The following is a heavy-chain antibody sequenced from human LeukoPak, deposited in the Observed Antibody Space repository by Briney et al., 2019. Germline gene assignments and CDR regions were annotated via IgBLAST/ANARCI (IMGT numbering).Heavy chain of an antibody. V-gene: IGHV3-23*01. Sequence: PGGSLRLSCTASGFTFTTYAMSWVRQAPGKGLEWVSVNSGSAGRRYNADSVKGRFIISRDNSRNTLYLQMNSLRAEDTAVYYCAKEVYCGADCNKPGYGMDVWGQGTTVTVSS. D-gene: IGHD2-21*02. CDR2: NSGSAGRR. J-gene: IGHJ6*02. CDR1: GFTFTTYA. CDR3: AKEVYCGADCNKPGYGMDV.